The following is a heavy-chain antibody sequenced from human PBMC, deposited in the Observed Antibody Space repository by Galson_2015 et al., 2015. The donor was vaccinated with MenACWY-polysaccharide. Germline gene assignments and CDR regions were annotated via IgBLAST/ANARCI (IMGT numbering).Heavy chain of an antibody. CDR2: IYYSGNA. CDR3: ARGGCSSTSCYGNNWFDP. CDR1: GGSISSGDYY. Sequence: TLSLTCTVSGGSISSGDYYWSWIRQPPGKGLEWVGYIYYSGNAYYNPSLKSRIIISVDTSKNQFSLRLSSVTAADTAVYFCARGGCSSTSCYGNNWFDPWGQGTLVTVSS. V-gene: IGHV4-30-4*01. D-gene: IGHD2-2*01. J-gene: IGHJ5*02.